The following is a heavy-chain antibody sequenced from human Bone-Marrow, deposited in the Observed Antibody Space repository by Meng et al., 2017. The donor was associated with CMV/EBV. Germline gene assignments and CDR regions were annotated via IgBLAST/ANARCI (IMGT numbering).Heavy chain of an antibody. D-gene: IGHD1-26*01. CDR3: ARERERELPDYYGTDV. CDR2: ILRGGSV. Sequence: GGSLRLSCAASGFTVKSYYMNWVRQAPGKALEWVSVILRGGSVEYADSVKGRFTISRDNAKNSLYLQMNSLRAEDTAVYYCARERERELPDYYGTDVWGQGTTVTVSS. J-gene: IGHJ6*02. CDR1: GFTVKSYY. V-gene: IGHV3-66*01.